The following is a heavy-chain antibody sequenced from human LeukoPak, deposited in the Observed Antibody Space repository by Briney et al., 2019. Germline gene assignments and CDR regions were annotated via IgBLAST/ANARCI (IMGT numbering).Heavy chain of an antibody. D-gene: IGHD3-10*01. V-gene: IGHV4-59*11. J-gene: IGHJ6*02. CDR3: ARAGGYYSYYYGIDV. CDR2: IYYSGST. Sequence: SETLSLTCTVSGGSISSHYWSWIRQPPGKGLEWIGYIYYSGSTNYNPSLKSRVTISVDTSKNQFSLKLSSVTAADTAVYYCARAGGYYSYYYGIDVWGQGTTVTVSS. CDR1: GGSISSHY.